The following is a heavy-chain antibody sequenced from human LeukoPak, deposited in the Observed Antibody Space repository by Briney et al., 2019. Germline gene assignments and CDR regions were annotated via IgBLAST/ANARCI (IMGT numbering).Heavy chain of an antibody. V-gene: IGHV3-7*01. D-gene: IGHD3-3*01. CDR1: GFTFSSYW. CDR2: IKQDGSEK. J-gene: IGHJ5*02. Sequence: GGSLRLSCAASGFTFSSYWMSWVRQAPGKGLEWVANIKQDGSEKYYVDSVKGRFTISRDNAKNSLYLQMNSLRAEDTAVYYCASFWSGPYNWFDPWGQGTLVTVSS. CDR3: ASFWSGPYNWFDP.